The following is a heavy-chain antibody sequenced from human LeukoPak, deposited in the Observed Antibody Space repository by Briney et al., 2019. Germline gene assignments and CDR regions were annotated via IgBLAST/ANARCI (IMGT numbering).Heavy chain of an antibody. V-gene: IGHV1-24*01. D-gene: IGHD2-2*01. CDR2: FDPEDGET. J-gene: IGHJ4*02. Sequence: ASVKVSCKVSGYTLTELSMHWVRQAPGKGLEWMGGFDPEDGETIYAQKFQGRVTMTRDTSISTAYMELSRLRSDDTAVYYCARDKYQLRPFDYWAREPWSPSPQ. CDR1: GYTLTELS. CDR3: ARDKYQLRPFDY.